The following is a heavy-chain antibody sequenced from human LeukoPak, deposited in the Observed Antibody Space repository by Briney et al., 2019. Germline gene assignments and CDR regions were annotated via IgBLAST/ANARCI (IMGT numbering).Heavy chain of an antibody. CDR2: IYYSGST. V-gene: IGHV4-4*02. Sequence: SETLSLTCAVSGGSITSSNWWSWVRQPPEKGLEWIGEIYYSGSTNYNPSLKSRVTISIDKSKNQFSLKVSSVTAADTAVYYCARHGYGSGSYPNWFDPWGQGTLVTVSS. CDR1: GGSITSSNW. CDR3: ARHGYGSGSYPNWFDP. D-gene: IGHD3-10*01. J-gene: IGHJ5*02.